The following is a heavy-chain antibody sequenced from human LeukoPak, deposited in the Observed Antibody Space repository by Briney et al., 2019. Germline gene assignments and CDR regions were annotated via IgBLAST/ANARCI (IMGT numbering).Heavy chain of an antibody. CDR2: MNPNSGNT. V-gene: IGHV1-8*01. CDR1: GYTFTSYD. J-gene: IGHJ4*02. CDR3: ARGGPYYYDSSGTYYFDY. D-gene: IGHD3-22*01. Sequence: ASVKVSCKASGYTFTSYDINWVRQATGQGLEWMGWMNPNSGNTGYAQKFQGRVTMTRNTSISTAYMELSSLRSEDTAVYYCARGGPYYYDSSGTYYFDYWGQGTLVTVSS.